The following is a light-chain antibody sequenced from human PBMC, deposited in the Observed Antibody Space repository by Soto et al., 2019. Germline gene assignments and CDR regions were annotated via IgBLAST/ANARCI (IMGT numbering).Light chain of an antibody. CDR3: QQYDSYPLT. CDR1: QTMSGW. Sequence: DIQMTQSPSTLSATVGDRVTITCRASQTMSGWLAWYQQKPGKAPKLLIYDASSWESGVPSRFSGSGSGTEFTLTISSLQPEDFATYYCQQYDSYPLTFGGGTKVDIK. V-gene: IGKV1-5*01. J-gene: IGKJ4*01. CDR2: DAS.